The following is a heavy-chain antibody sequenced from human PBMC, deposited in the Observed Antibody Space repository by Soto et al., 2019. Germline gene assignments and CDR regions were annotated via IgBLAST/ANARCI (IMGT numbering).Heavy chain of an antibody. J-gene: IGHJ4*02. CDR2: IYYSGRS. D-gene: IGHD4-17*01. CDR3: ARQRTTVVTQAYFDH. Sequence: LETLSLTCTVSGGSITSSRYYWGWIRHPPGKGLEWIGGIYYSGRSYYNPSLKSRVTMSVDTSKNQFSLTLNYVTAADAAVYYCARQRTTVVTQAYFDHWGQGTLVTVSS. CDR1: GGSITSSRYY. V-gene: IGHV4-39*01.